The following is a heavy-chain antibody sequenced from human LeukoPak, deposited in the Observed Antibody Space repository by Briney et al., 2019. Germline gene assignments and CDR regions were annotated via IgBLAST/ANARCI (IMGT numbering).Heavy chain of an antibody. CDR2: ISASGVST. J-gene: IGHJ4*02. CDR1: GFTFTDYA. CDR3: ARESGYDSSFDY. V-gene: IGHV3-23*01. D-gene: IGHD5-12*01. Sequence: GGSLRLSCAASGFTFTDYAMSWVRQAPGKGLEWVSAISASGVSTYYADSVKGRFTISRGNSKNTLYLQMNSLRAEDTAVYYCARESGYDSSFDYWGQGTLVTVSS.